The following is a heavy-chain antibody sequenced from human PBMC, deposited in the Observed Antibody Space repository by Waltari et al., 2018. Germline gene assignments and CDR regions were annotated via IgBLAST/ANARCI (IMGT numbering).Heavy chain of an antibody. V-gene: IGHV3-23*01. CDR3: ANDYGDYVGY. D-gene: IGHD4-17*01. Sequence: EVQLLESGGGLVQPGGSLRLSCAASAFTFSSSAMSWVRQAPGKVLEWVSAISGSGGSTYYADSVKGRFTISRDNSKNTLYLQMNSLRAEDTAVYYCANDYGDYVGYWGQGTLVTVSS. CDR1: AFTFSSSA. J-gene: IGHJ4*02. CDR2: ISGSGGST.